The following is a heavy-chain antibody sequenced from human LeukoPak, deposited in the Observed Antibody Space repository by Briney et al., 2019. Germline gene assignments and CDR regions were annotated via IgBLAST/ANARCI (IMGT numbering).Heavy chain of an antibody. V-gene: IGHV3-49*04. Sequence: GGSLRLSCRASGFTFTTYAMSWVRQAPGKGLEWVGFIRIKAYGGTTEYAASVKGRFTISRDDSKSIAYLQMNSLKTEDTAVYYCARGSCTNGVCYHFDYWGQGTLVTVSS. D-gene: IGHD2-8*01. CDR3: ARGSCTNGVCYHFDY. CDR2: IRIKAYGGTT. J-gene: IGHJ4*02. CDR1: GFTFTTYA.